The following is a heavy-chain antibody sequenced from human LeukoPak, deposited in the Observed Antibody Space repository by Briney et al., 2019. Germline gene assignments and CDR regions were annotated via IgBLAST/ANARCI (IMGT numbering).Heavy chain of an antibody. CDR2: IWYDGSNK. D-gene: IGHD5-18*01. Sequence: GGSLRLSCAASGFTFSSYGMHWVRQAPGKGLEWVAVIWYDGSNKYYADSVKGRFTISRDNSKNTLYLRMNSLRAEDTAVYYCGTAMAGEYNWFDPWGQGTLVTVSS. J-gene: IGHJ5*02. CDR3: GTAMAGEYNWFDP. V-gene: IGHV3-33*01. CDR1: GFTFSSYG.